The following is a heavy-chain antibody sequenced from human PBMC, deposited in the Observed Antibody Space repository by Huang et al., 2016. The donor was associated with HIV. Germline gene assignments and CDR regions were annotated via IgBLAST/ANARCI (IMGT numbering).Heavy chain of an antibody. CDR3: ARGDYYDSSGYHPGYFDY. CDR1: GFILSHYG. D-gene: IGHD3-22*01. CDR2: IRNDGIKN. Sequence: VQLIESGGGVVQPGKSLRLSCATSGFILSHYGMHWVRKATGKGLKWEAVIRNDGIKNNYADSVRGRFTVGRDNGNNTLFLQMRSLGVDDTAVYYCARGDYYDSSGYHPGYFDYWGQGILVTVSS. J-gene: IGHJ4*02. V-gene: IGHV3-33*04.